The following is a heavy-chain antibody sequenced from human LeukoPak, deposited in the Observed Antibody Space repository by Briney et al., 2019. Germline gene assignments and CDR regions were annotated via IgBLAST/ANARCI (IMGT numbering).Heavy chain of an antibody. CDR2: ISYDGSNK. CDR1: GFTFSSYA. Sequence: GGSLRLSCAASGFTFSSYAMHWVRQAPGKGLEWVAVISYDGSNKYYADSVKGRFTISRDNSKNTLYLQMNSLRAEDTAVHYCARERRSASRFDPWGQGTLVTVSS. D-gene: IGHD6-6*01. CDR3: ARERRSASRFDP. J-gene: IGHJ5*02. V-gene: IGHV3-30*04.